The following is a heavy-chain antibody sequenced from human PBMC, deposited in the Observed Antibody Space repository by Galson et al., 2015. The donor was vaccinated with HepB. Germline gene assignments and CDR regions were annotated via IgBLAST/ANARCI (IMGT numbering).Heavy chain of an antibody. CDR3: SRGLAVALGS. CDR1: GDSVSSSSAT. CDR2: TYYRSKWYN. J-gene: IGHJ4*02. D-gene: IGHD6-19*01. Sequence: CAISGDSVSSSSATWNWIRQSPSRGLEWLGRTYYRSKWYNDYALSVKSRITINPDTSKNQFSLQLDSVTPEDTAMYYCSRGLAVALGSWGQGTLVSVSS. V-gene: IGHV6-1*01.